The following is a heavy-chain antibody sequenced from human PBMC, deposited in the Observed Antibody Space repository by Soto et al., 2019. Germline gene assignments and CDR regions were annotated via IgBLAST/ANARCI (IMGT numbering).Heavy chain of an antibody. CDR2: ISSSSSYI. Sequence: EVQLVESGGGLVKPGGSLRLSCAASGFTFSSYSMNWVRQAAGTGLEWVSSISSSSSYIYYADSVKGRFTISRDNAKNSLYLQMNSLRAEDTAVYDCARSRPKYWYFDLWGRGTLFTVSS. CDR1: GFTFSSYS. J-gene: IGHJ2*01. V-gene: IGHV3-21*01. CDR3: ARSRPKYWYFDL.